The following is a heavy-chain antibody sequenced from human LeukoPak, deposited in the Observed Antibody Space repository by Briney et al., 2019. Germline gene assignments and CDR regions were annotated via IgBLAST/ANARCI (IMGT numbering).Heavy chain of an antibody. J-gene: IGHJ2*01. CDR3: ARRSGSPWYFGL. CDR1: GGSISSGGYY. D-gene: IGHD1-26*01. V-gene: IGHV4-30-2*01. CDR2: IYHSGST. Sequence: PSETLSLTCTVSGGSISSGGYYWSWIRQPPGKGLEWIGYIYHSGSTYYNPSLKSRVTISVDRSKNQFSLKLSSVTAADTAVYYCARRSGSPWYFGLWGRGTLVTVSS.